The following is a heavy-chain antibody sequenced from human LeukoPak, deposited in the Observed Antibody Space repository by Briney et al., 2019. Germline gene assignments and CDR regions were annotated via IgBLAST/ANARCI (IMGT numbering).Heavy chain of an antibody. CDR2: IYYSGST. CDR3: ARGRARDGSYPWLDS. Sequence: SETLSLTCSVSGDSIGSYYWTWIRQSPGKGLECIGYIYYSGSTNYSPSLKSRVTISVDTSNNQFSLQLRSVTAADTAIYYCARGRARDGSYPWLDSWGQGTLVTVSS. D-gene: IGHD3-16*02. J-gene: IGHJ5*01. CDR1: GDSIGSYY. V-gene: IGHV4-59*01.